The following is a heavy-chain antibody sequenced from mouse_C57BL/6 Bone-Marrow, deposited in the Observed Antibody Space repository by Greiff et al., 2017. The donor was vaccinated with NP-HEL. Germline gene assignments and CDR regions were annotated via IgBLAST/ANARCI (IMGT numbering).Heavy chain of an antibody. D-gene: IGHD1-1*01. CDR2: IWTGGGT. CDR1: GFSLTSYA. V-gene: IGHV2-9-1*01. CDR3: ARNSHYYGSSYAMDY. J-gene: IGHJ4*01. Sequence: VKLMESGPGLVAPSQSLSITCTVSGFSLTSYAISWVRQPPGKGLEWLGVIWTGGGTNYNSALKSRLSISKDNSKSQVFLKMNSLQTDDTARYYCARNSHYYGSSYAMDYWGQGTSVTVSS.